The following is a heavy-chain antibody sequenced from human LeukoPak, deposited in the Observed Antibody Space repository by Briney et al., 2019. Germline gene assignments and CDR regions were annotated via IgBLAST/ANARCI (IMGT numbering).Heavy chain of an antibody. CDR3: ARDGPTYYYYMDV. CDR1: GFTFSSYW. V-gene: IGHV3-7*01. Sequence: QSGGSLRLSCAASGFTFSSYWMSWVRQAPGKGREWVANIKQDGSEKYYVDSVKGRFTISRDNAKNSLYLQMNSLRAEDTAVYYCARDGPTYYYYMDVWGKGTTVTVSS. CDR2: IKQDGSEK. J-gene: IGHJ6*03.